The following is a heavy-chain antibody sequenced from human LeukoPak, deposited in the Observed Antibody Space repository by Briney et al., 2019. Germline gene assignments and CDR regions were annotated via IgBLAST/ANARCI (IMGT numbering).Heavy chain of an antibody. Sequence: PSETLSLTCTVSGGSISSSSYYWGWIRQPPGKGLEWIGSIYYSGSTYYNPSLKSRVTISVDTSKNQFSLKLSSVTAADTAVYYCARQSQQTGYSSSWPNFDYWGQGTLVTVSS. D-gene: IGHD6-13*01. CDR3: ARQSQQTGYSSSWPNFDY. V-gene: IGHV4-39*07. J-gene: IGHJ4*02. CDR1: GGSISSSSYY. CDR2: IYYSGST.